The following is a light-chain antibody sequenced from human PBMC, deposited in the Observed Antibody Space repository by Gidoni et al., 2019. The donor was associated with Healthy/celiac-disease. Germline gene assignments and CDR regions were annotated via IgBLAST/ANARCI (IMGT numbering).Light chain of an antibody. Sequence: DVVMTQSPRSLPVTLGQPASISCRSSQSLVYSDGNTYLNRFQQRPGQSPRRLIYKVSNRDSGVPDRFSGSGSGTDFTLKISRVEAEDVGVYYCMQGTHWPPWTFGQGTKVEIK. J-gene: IGKJ1*01. V-gene: IGKV2-30*01. CDR2: KVS. CDR3: MQGTHWPPWT. CDR1: QSLVYSDGNTY.